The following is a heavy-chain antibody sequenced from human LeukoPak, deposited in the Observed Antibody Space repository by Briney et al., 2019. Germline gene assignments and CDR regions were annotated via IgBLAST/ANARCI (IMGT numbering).Heavy chain of an antibody. CDR2: ISGSGGST. CDR1: GFTFSSYA. V-gene: IGHV3-23*01. D-gene: IGHD3-22*01. J-gene: IGHJ4*02. CDR3: ARKGDYYDSSGYYPGTYYFDY. Sequence: GSLRLSCAASGFTFSSYAMSWVRQAPGKGLEWVSAISGSGGSTYYADSVKGRLTISRDNSKNTLYLQMNSLRAEDTAVYYCARKGDYYDSSGYYPGTYYFDYWGQGTLVTVSS.